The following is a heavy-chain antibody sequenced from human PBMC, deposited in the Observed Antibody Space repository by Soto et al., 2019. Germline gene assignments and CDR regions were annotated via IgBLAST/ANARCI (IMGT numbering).Heavy chain of an antibody. V-gene: IGHV3-48*02. D-gene: IGHD5-18*01. CDR3: ARFMDTAMAIRH. CDR1: GFTFSSYS. J-gene: IGHJ4*02. CDR2: ISSSSTI. Sequence: GGSLRLSCAASGFTFSSYSMNWVRQAPGKGLEWVSYISSSSTIYYADSVKGRFTISRDNAKNSLYLQMNSLRDEDTAVYYCARFMDTAMAIRHWGQGTLVTVSS.